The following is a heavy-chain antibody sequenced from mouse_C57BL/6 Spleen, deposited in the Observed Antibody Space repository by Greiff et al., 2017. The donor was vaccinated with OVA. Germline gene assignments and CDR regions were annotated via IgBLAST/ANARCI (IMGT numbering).Heavy chain of an antibody. V-gene: IGHV5-16*01. CDR1: GFTFSDYY. Sequence: EVKVVESEGGLVQPGSSMKLSCTASGFTFSDYYMAWVRQVPEKGLEWVANINSDGSSTYYLASLKSRFIISRDNAKNILYLQMSSLKSEDTATYYCARVDYDVGAMDYWGQGTSVTVSS. CDR2: INSDGSST. CDR3: ARVDYDVGAMDY. D-gene: IGHD2-4*01. J-gene: IGHJ4*01.